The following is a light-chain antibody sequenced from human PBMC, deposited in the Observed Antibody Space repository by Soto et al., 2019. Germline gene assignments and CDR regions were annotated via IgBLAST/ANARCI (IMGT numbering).Light chain of an antibody. CDR1: QSIGRW. J-gene: IGKJ1*01. CDR3: YQYNSYAQT. Sequence: DIQMTQSPSTLSASVGERVTITCRASQSIGRWLAWYQQQPGKVPKLLINKASSLQSGVPSRFSGSGSGTESTLTINSRKPDDFATDYCYQYNSYAQTFGQGTTLEIK. V-gene: IGKV1-5*03. CDR2: KAS.